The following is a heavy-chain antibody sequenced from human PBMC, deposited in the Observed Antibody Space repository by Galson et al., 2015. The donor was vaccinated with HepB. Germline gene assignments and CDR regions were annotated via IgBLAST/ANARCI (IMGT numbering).Heavy chain of an antibody. CDR1: GGTFSKYA. CDR2: IIPFFGTP. CDR3: ALARDPNPTYYSSVNYGMDV. D-gene: IGHD2-2*01. Sequence: SVKVSCKASGGTFSKYAITWVRQAPGQGLEWMGGIIPFFGTPIYAQRFQGRVTITADESTTTAHMELSSLRSDDTAVFYCALARDPNPTYYSSVNYGMDVWGQGTTVTFSS. V-gene: IGHV1-69*13. J-gene: IGHJ6*02.